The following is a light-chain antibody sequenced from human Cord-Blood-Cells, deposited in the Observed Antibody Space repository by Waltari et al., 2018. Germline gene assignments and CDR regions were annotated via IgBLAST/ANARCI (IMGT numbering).Light chain of an antibody. J-gene: IGKJ1*01. CDR1: QRISSY. V-gene: IGKV1-39*01. Sequence: DIQMTQSPSSLSASVGDRVTITCRASQRISSYLNWYQQKPEKAPKLLIYAASSLQSGVPSRFSGSGSVTDFTLTISSLQPEDFATYYCQQSYSTPQTFGQGTKVEIK. CDR3: QQSYSTPQT. CDR2: AAS.